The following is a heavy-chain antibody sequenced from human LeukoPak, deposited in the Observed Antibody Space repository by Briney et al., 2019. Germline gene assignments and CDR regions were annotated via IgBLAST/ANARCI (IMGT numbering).Heavy chain of an antibody. J-gene: IGHJ4*02. Sequence: SETLSLTCTVSGGSISSYYWSWIRQPAGKGLEWIGRIYTSGSTNYNPSLKSRVTMSVDTSKNQFSLKLSSVTAVDTAVYYCARGSYSSSWYSPTFDYWGQGTLVTVSS. CDR1: GGSISSYY. CDR2: IYTSGST. V-gene: IGHV4-4*07. CDR3: ARGSYSSSWYSPTFDY. D-gene: IGHD6-13*01.